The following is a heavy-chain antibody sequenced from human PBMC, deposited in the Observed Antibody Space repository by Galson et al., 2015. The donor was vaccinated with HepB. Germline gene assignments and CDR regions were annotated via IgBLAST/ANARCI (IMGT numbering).Heavy chain of an antibody. J-gene: IGHJ4*02. V-gene: IGHV3-23*01. CDR3: AKDLIAVAGTGRYFDY. CDR1: GFSFSTYG. CDR2: ISGSGGNT. D-gene: IGHD6-19*01. Sequence: SLRLSCAASGFSFSTYGMSWVRQAPGKGLEWVSGISGSGGNTKYADSVKGRFTISRDNSKNTLYLQMNSLRAEDTAVYYCAKDLIAVAGTGRYFDYWGQGTLVTVSS.